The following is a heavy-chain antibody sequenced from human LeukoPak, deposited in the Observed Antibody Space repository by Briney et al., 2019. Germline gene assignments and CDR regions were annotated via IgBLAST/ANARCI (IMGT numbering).Heavy chain of an antibody. V-gene: IGHV5-51*01. CDR1: GYSFTSYW. CDR3: ARLSPPGRTWFDP. J-gene: IGHJ5*02. Sequence: KRGESLKISCKGSGYSFTSYWIGRVRLMPGKGLEWMGIIYPGDSETRYSPSFQGQVTISADKSISTAYLQWSSLKASDTAMYYCARLSPPGRTWFDPWGQGTLVTVSS. CDR2: IYPGDSET.